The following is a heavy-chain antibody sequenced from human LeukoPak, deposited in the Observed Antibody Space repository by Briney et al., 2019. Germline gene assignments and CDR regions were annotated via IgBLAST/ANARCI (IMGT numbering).Heavy chain of an antibody. CDR1: GFTFSSYS. Sequence: GGSLRLSCAASGFTFSSYSMNWVRQAPGKGLEWVAYISSSSSTIYYADSVKGRFTISRDNAKNSLYLQMNSLRAEDTAVYYCARALQTYYYDSSGYLNRFDPWGQGTLVTVSS. CDR3: ARALQTYYYDSSGYLNRFDP. J-gene: IGHJ5*02. D-gene: IGHD3-22*01. CDR2: ISSSSSTI. V-gene: IGHV3-48*01.